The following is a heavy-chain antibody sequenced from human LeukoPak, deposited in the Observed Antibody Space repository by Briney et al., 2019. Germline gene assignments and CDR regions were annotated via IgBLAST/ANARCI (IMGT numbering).Heavy chain of an antibody. CDR3: ARLGSYFDY. CDR2: IYYSGTV. Sequence: PPDTLSLTCTVSGDSLTSYYWSWIRQPPGKGLQWIGYIYYSGTVNYNPSLKSRVTISVDTSKNQFSLNLSSVTAADTAVYYCARLGSYFDYWGQGTLVTVLS. J-gene: IGHJ4*02. V-gene: IGHV4-59*08. CDR1: GDSLTSYY.